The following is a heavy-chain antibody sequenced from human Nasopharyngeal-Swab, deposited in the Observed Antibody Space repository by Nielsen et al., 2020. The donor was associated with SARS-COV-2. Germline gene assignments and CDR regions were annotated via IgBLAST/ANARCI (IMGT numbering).Heavy chain of an antibody. V-gene: IGHV4-61*05. D-gene: IGHD3-16*01. CDR3: ARAPLRFWFDP. CDR1: GGSISSSSYY. J-gene: IGHJ5*02. Sequence: SETLSLTCTVSGGSISSSSYYWGWIRQPPGKGLEWIGYIYYSGSTNYNPSLKSRVTISVDTSKNQFSLKLSSVTAADTAVYYCARAPLRFWFDPWGQGTLVTVSS. CDR2: IYYSGST.